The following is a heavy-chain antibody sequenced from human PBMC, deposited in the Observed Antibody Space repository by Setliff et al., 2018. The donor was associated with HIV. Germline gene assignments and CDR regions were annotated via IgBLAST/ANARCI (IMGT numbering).Heavy chain of an antibody. D-gene: IGHD3-10*01. V-gene: IGHV4-39*01. Sequence: ASETLSLTCNVSGDSITSSTYYWGWIRQPPGKGLEWIGSFHYSGSTSYNPSLRIRVTISVDTSKNQFSLKLSSVPAADTAVYYCARVSYSYGSGSSLDYWGQGTLVTVSS. CDR2: FHYSGST. CDR3: ARVSYSYGSGSSLDY. J-gene: IGHJ4*02. CDR1: GDSITSSTYY.